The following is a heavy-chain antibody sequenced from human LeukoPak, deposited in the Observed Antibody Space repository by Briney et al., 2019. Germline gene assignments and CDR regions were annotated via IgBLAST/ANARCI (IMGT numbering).Heavy chain of an antibody. V-gene: IGHV3-30-3*01. CDR3: ARDYLRIVAGTAAYYYYGMDV. CDR2: ISYDGSNK. D-gene: IGHD6-19*01. J-gene: IGHJ6*02. Sequence: GGSLRLSCAASGFTFSSYAMHWVRQAPGKGLEWVAVISYDGSNKYYADSVKGRFTISRDNSKNTLYLQMNSLRAEDTAVYYCARDYLRIVAGTAAYYYYGMDVWGQGTTVTVSS. CDR1: GFTFSSYA.